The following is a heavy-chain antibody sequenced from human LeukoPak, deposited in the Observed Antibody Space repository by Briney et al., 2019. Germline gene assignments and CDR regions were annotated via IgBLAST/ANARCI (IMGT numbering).Heavy chain of an antibody. J-gene: IGHJ4*02. CDR2: IYHSGST. D-gene: IGHD5-24*01. V-gene: IGHV4-38-2*02. CDR3: ARYRFRRDGYSPDH. Sequence: PSETLSLTCTVSGYSISSGYYWGWIRQPPGKGLEWIGSIYHSGSTYYNPSLKSRVTISVDTSKNQFSLKLSSVTAADTAVYYCARYRFRRDGYSPDHWGQGTLVTVSS. CDR1: GYSISSGYY.